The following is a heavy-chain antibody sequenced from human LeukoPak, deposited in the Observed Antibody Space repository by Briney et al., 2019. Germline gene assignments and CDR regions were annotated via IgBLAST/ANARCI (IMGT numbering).Heavy chain of an antibody. Sequence: ASVKVSCKASGYTFTGYYMHWARQAPGQGLEWMGWINPNSGGTNYAQKFQGRVTMTRDTSISTAYMELSRLRSDDTAVYYCARDLGYCSSTSCYALYYFDYWGQGTLVTVSS. CDR2: INPNSGGT. CDR1: GYTFTGYY. J-gene: IGHJ4*02. V-gene: IGHV1-2*02. CDR3: ARDLGYCSSTSCYALYYFDY. D-gene: IGHD2-2*01.